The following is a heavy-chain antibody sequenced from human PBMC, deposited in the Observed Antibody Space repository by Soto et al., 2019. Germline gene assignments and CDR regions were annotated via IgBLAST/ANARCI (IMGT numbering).Heavy chain of an antibody. J-gene: IGHJ4*02. CDR1: EGTFNSYA. CDR2: IIPYYNTL. CDR3: ASGASRWYPYSLDS. Sequence: QAQVVQSGAEVRKPGSSVKLSCKASEGTFNSYAIAWVRQAPGQGLEWMGGIIPYYNTLNYAQKFQDRVTITADDSTNTVYMELSSMRSDDTAVYFCASGASRWYPYSLDSWAQGTLVTVSS. V-gene: IGHV1-69*01. D-gene: IGHD6-13*01.